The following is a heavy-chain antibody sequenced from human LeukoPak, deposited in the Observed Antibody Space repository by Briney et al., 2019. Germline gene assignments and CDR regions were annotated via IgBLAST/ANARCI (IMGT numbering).Heavy chain of an antibody. J-gene: IGHJ3*02. Sequence: ASVKVSCKASGYTFTSYAMHWVRQAPGQRLEWMGWINAGNGNTKYSQKFQGRVTITRDTSASTAYMELSSLRSGDTTVYYCARSHPAHDAFDIWGQGTMVTVS. CDR3: ARSHPAHDAFDI. CDR2: INAGNGNT. V-gene: IGHV1-3*01. CDR1: GYTFTSYA.